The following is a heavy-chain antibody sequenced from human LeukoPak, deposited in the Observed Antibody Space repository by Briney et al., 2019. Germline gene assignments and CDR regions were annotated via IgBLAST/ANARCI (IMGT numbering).Heavy chain of an antibody. Sequence: GGSLRLSCAASGFTFSSYSMHWVRQAPGKGLEWVSYIDTSSRTIYYADSVRGRFTISRDNAKNSLYLQMNSLRAEDTAVYYCARDEYGRSRNPSRPLCDYRGQGTPVTVSS. CDR1: GFTFSSYS. CDR3: ARDEYGRSRNPSRPLCDY. V-gene: IGHV3-48*04. D-gene: IGHD2/OR15-2a*01. CDR2: IDTSSRTI. J-gene: IGHJ4*02.